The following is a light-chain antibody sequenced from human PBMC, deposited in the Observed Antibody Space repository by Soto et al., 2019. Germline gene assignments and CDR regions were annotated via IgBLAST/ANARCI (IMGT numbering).Light chain of an antibody. CDR3: AACDDSLNGHYV. CDR1: SSNIGSNT. V-gene: IGLV1-44*01. Sequence: SVLTQPPSVSGTPGQRVTISCSGSSSNIGSNTVNWYQQLPGTAPKLLIYSNNQRPSGVPDRFSGSKSGTSASLAISGLQSEDEADYYCAACDDSLNGHYVFGTGTKVTVL. J-gene: IGLJ1*01. CDR2: SNN.